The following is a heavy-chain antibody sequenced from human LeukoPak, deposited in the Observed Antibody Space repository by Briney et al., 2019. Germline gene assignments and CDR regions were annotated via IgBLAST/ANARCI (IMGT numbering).Heavy chain of an antibody. D-gene: IGHD5-18*01. CDR3: ARGPIQLWYGEIDY. V-gene: IGHV4-59*12. Sequence: PSETLSLTCTVSGGSLTSYYWSWIRQPPGKGLEWIGYVYYSGSTNYNPSLKSRLTISVDTPKNQFSLKLSSVTAADTAVYYCARGPIQLWYGEIDYWGQGTLVTVSS. CDR2: VYYSGST. J-gene: IGHJ4*02. CDR1: GGSLTSYY.